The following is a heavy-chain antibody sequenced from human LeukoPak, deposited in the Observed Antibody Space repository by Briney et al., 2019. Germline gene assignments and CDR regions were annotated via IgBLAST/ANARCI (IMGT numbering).Heavy chain of an antibody. V-gene: IGHV4-39*07. J-gene: IGHJ6*03. CDR2: IYTSGST. Sequence: SETLSLTCTVSGGSISSSSYYWGWIRQPPGKGLEWIGRIYTSGSTNYNPSLKSRVTISVDTSKNQFSLKLSSVTAADTAVYYCARENSSSWPYYYYYYMDVWGKGTTVTISS. D-gene: IGHD6-13*01. CDR1: GGSISSSSYY. CDR3: ARENSSSWPYYYYYYMDV.